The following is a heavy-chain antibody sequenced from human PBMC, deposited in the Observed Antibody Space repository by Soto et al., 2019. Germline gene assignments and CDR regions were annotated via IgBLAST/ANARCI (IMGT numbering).Heavy chain of an antibody. D-gene: IGHD3-3*01. J-gene: IGHJ5*02. V-gene: IGHV1-69*13. CDR3: ARSPLGSSSGITIFGEVTNPEYDWYDP. CDR2: IIPIFGTA. Sequence: SVKVSCKASGGTFSSYAISWVRQAPGQGLEWMGGIIPIFGTANYAQKFQGRVTITADESTSTAYMELSSLRSEDTAVYYCARSPLGSSSGITIFGEVTNPEYDWYDPWGQGTLVTVSS. CDR1: GGTFSSYA.